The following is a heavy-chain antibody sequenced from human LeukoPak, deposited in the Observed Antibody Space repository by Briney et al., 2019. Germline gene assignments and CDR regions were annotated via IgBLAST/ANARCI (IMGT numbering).Heavy chain of an antibody. CDR2: INHSGST. CDR3: ARGDDSSGYPYFDY. D-gene: IGHD3-22*01. CDR1: GGSFSGYY. J-gene: IGHJ4*02. Sequence: PSETLSLTCAVYGGSFSGYYWSWIRQPPGKGLEWIGEINHSGSTNYNPSLKSRVTISVDTSKNQFSLKLSSVTAADTAVYYCARGDDSSGYPYFDYWGQGTLVTVSS. V-gene: IGHV4-34*01.